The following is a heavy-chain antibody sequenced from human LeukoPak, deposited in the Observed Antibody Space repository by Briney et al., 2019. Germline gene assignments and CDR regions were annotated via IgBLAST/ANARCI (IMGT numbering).Heavy chain of an antibody. CDR2: ISSSGRYI. V-gene: IGHV3-21*01. CDR3: ASGWEAIDY. D-gene: IGHD1-26*01. CDR1: GFTFNNYN. Sequence: GGSVRLSCAASGFTFNNYNMIWVRQAPGKGLEWISSISSSGRYIDYADSVKGRFTISRDNAHNSLYLQMNSLRAEDTAVYYCASGWEAIDYWGQGTLVTVSS. J-gene: IGHJ4*02.